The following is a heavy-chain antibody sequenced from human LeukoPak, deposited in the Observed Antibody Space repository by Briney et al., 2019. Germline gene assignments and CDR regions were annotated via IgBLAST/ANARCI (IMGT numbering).Heavy chain of an antibody. J-gene: IGHJ3*02. Sequence: GGSLRLSCAASGFKVSSNYMSWVRQAPGKGLEWVSAISGSGGSTYYADSVKGRFTISRDNSKNTLYLQMNSLRAEDTAVYYCAKEDSSGWYDYAFDIWGQGTMVTVSS. CDR2: ISGSGGST. V-gene: IGHV3-23*01. D-gene: IGHD6-19*01. CDR1: GFKVSSNY. CDR3: AKEDSSGWYDYAFDI.